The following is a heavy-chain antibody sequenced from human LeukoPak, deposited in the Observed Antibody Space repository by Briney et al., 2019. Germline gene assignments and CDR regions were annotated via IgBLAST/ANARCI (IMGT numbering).Heavy chain of an antibody. CDR1: GGSFSGYY. CDR2: INHSGST. V-gene: IGHV4-34*01. Sequence: PSGTLSLTCAVYGGSFSGYYWSWIRQPPGKGLEWIGEINHSGSTNYNPSLKSRVTISVDTSKNQFSLKLSSVTAADTAVYYCARLPRHYYGSGSSDWGPWGQGTLVTVSS. CDR3: ARLPRHYYGSGSSDWGP. J-gene: IGHJ5*02. D-gene: IGHD3-10*01.